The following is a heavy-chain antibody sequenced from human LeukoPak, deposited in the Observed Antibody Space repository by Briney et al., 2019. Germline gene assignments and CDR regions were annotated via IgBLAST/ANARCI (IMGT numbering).Heavy chain of an antibody. CDR3: ARAIVGATTDYFDY. CDR1: GYSISSGYY. CDR2: IYHSGST. D-gene: IGHD1-26*01. V-gene: IGHV4-38-2*02. Sequence: SETLSLTCTVSGYSISSGYYWGWIRQPPGKGLEWIGSIYHSGSTYYNPSLKSRVTISVGTSKNQFSLKLSSVTAADTAVYYCARAIVGATTDYFDYWGQGTLVTVSS. J-gene: IGHJ4*02.